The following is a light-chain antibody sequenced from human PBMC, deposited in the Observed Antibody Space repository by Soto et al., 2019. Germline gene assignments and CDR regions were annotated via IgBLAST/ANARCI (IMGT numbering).Light chain of an antibody. CDR1: QSISGT. J-gene: IGKJ1*01. CDR3: QQYNNWPWT. CDR2: GAS. V-gene: IGKV3-15*01. Sequence: IVMTQSPATLSVSPGGMATLSCMASQSISGTLAWYQQKPGQAPRLLIHGASTRAPGFPARFSGSGSGTDFTLTISSLQSEDFAVYYCQQYNNWPWTFGQGTKVDIK.